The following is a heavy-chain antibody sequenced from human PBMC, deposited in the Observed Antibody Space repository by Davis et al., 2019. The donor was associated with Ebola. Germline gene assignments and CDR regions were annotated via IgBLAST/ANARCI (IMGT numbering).Heavy chain of an antibody. Sequence: GGSLRLSCAASGFTFSGLDMSWVRQAPGKGLEWLSYISINGGTIQYADSVKGRFTISRDNAKKSLYLQMNSLRAEDTAVYYCVREWYYGSGSYYTDWGQGTLVTVSS. J-gene: IGHJ4*02. CDR2: ISINGGTI. D-gene: IGHD3-10*01. V-gene: IGHV3-48*03. CDR1: GFTFSGLD. CDR3: VREWYYGSGSYYTD.